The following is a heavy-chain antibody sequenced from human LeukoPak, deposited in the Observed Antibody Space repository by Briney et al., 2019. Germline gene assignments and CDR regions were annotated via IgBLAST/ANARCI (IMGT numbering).Heavy chain of an antibody. Sequence: PGGSLRLSCAASGFTFSSYSMNWVRQAPGKGLEWVSSISSSSSYIYYADSVKGRFTISRDNAKNSLYLQMNSLRAEDTAVYYCATGGGGSYYEFDYWGQGTRVTVSS. D-gene: IGHD1-26*01. J-gene: IGHJ4*02. V-gene: IGHV3-21*01. CDR2: ISSSSSYI. CDR3: ATGGGGSYYEFDY. CDR1: GFTFSSYS.